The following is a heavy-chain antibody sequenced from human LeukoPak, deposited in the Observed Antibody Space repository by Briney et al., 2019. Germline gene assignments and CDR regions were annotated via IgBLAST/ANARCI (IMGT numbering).Heavy chain of an antibody. V-gene: IGHV4-59*01. CDR2: IYYSGST. CDR1: GGSISSYY. D-gene: IGHD6-13*01. J-gene: IGHJ5*02. CDR3: AGQYSSSWRGNWFDP. Sequence: SETLSLTCTVSGGSISSYYWSWIRQPPGKGLECIGYIYYSGSTNYNPSLKSRVTISVDTSKNQFSLKLSSVTAADTAVYYCAGQYSSSWRGNWFDPWGQGTLVTVSS.